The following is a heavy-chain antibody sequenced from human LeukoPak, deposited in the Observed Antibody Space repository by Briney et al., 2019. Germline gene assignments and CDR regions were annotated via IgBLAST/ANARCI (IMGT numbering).Heavy chain of an antibody. CDR2: MYYSGST. Sequence: SETLSLTCTVSGGSISSSLYYWGWIRQPPGKGLEWIGSMYYSGSTYYNPSLKSRITISVDTSENQLSLRLSSVTAADTAVYYCARRADWYFDLWGRGTLVTVSS. V-gene: IGHV4-39*01. J-gene: IGHJ2*01. CDR1: GGSISSSLYY. CDR3: ARRADWYFDL.